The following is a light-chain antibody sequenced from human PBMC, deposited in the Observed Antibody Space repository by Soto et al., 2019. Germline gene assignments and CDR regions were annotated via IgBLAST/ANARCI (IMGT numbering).Light chain of an antibody. CDR3: QQSYSTPYT. CDR2: AAS. CDR1: QSISSF. Sequence: DIQMTQSPSSQSASVGDRVTITCRASQSISSFLNWYQQKPGKAPKVLIYAASSLQSGVPSRFSGSESGTDFTLTISSLQPEDFATYFCQQSYSTPYTFGQGTKLEIK. J-gene: IGKJ2*01. V-gene: IGKV1-39*01.